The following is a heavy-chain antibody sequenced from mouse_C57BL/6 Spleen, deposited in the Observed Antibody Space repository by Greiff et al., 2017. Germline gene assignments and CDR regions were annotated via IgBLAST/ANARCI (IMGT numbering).Heavy chain of an antibody. CDR3: AREEYYGSSYDD. V-gene: IGHV1-64*01. Sequence: QVQLQQPGAELVKPGASVKLSCKASGYTFTSYWMHWVKQRPGQGLEWIGMIHPNSGSTNYNEKFKSKATLTVDKSSSTAYMQLSSLTSEDSAVYYCAREEYYGSSYDDWGQGTTLTVSS. J-gene: IGHJ2*01. D-gene: IGHD1-1*01. CDR1: GYTFTSYW. CDR2: IHPNSGST.